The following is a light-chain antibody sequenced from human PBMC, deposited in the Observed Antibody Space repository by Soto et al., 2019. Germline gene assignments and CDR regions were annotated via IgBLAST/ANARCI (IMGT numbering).Light chain of an antibody. Sequence: DIQMTQSPSTLSASVGDRVTINCRASQSISTWLAWYQQKPGKAPRLLIYKASSLQSGVPSRFSGSGSGTEFTLTIRSLQADDFATYYCQQYHSNSRTFGQGTKLEIK. V-gene: IGKV1-5*03. J-gene: IGKJ1*01. CDR3: QQYHSNSRT. CDR1: QSISTW. CDR2: KAS.